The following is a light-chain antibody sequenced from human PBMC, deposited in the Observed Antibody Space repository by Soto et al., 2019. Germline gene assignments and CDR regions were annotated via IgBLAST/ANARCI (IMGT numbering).Light chain of an antibody. CDR2: DVT. J-gene: IGLJ1*01. V-gene: IGLV2-11*01. CDR1: SSDVGGYND. Sequence: QSALTQPRSVSGSPGQSVTISCTRTSSDVGGYNDVSWYQQHPDKAPKVMIYDVTKRPSGVPDRFSGSKSGNTASLTISGLQAEDEADYYCCSYAGSYIYVFGTGTKLTVL. CDR3: CSYAGSYIYV.